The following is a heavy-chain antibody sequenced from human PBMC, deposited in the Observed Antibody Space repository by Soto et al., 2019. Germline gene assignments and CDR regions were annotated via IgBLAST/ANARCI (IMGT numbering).Heavy chain of an antibody. Sequence: PGGSLRLSCASSGFNLNHYAMTWVRQAPGKGPEWVSSMSATGRTSFYADSVKGRFTISRDTSTSTLYLQRNSVRVEDTAVYYCAKDPNGDYVGGFDFWGIGTMVTVPS. CDR2: MSATGRTS. J-gene: IGHJ3*01. CDR1: GFNLNHYA. D-gene: IGHD4-17*01. V-gene: IGHV3-23*01. CDR3: AKDPNGDYVGGFDF.